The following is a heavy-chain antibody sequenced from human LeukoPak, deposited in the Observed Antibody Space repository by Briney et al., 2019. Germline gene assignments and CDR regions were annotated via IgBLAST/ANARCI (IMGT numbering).Heavy chain of an antibody. CDR3: ARDRPNSYQPGGY. CDR1: GFAFTTYA. CDR2: ISYDGGDK. Sequence: GRSLRLSCAASGFAFTTYAMHWVRQAPGKGLEWVAFISYDGGDKHYAESVKGRFTISRDNSKNTLYLQMNSLRADDTAVYYCARDRPNSYQPGGYWGQGTLVTVSS. V-gene: IGHV3-30*04. D-gene: IGHD2-2*01. J-gene: IGHJ4*02.